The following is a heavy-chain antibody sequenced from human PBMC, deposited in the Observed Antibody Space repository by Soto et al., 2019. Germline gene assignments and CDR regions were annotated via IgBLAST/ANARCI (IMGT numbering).Heavy chain of an antibody. D-gene: IGHD3-22*01. CDR3: ARLGGYYQSLDS. J-gene: IGHJ4*02. CDR2: IHYAGTT. Sequence: QVQLQESGPGLVKPSETLSLTCTVSSGSINNYYWSWIRQPPGKGLECIGYIHYAGTTTYNPSLKGRVTISVDTSNNPSSLKLSSVTAADTAVYYFARLGGYYQSLDSWGQGNLRTVSS. V-gene: IGHV4-59*08. CDR1: SGSINNYY.